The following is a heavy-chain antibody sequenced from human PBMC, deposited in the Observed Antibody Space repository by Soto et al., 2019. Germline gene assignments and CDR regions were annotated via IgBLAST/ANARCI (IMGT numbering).Heavy chain of an antibody. V-gene: IGHV3-53*01. CDR1: WFTVNSNY. CDR3: ARGVGWLVNAFDI. D-gene: IGHD3-22*01. Sequence: GGSLRLSSAASWFTVNSNYMSWVRQAPGKGPEWVSVSYSGGDTYYADSVRGRFTVSRVNSKNTLFLQMNSLRAEDTAVYYCARGVGWLVNAFDIWGQGTMVTVSS. CDR2: SYSGGDT. J-gene: IGHJ3*02.